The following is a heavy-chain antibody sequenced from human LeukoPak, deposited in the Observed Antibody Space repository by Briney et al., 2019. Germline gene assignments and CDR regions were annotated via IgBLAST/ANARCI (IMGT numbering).Heavy chain of an antibody. J-gene: IGHJ4*02. Sequence: SQTLSLTCAIFGDSVSSTMIAWNWIRQSPSRGLEWLGRTQYSARWSNDYAVSVESRITVNPDTTKNQFSLQLKSVTPEDTAVYYCARGYMRSGFDYWGQGILVTVSS. CDR3: ARGYMRSGFDY. D-gene: IGHD1-1*01. CDR1: GDSVSSTMIA. CDR2: TQYSARWSN. V-gene: IGHV6-1*01.